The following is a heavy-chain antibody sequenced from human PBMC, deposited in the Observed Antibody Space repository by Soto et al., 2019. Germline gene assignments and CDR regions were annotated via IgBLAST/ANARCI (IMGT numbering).Heavy chain of an antibody. CDR3: ARLRGYSYGRNWFDP. J-gene: IGHJ5*02. Sequence: SETLSLTCTVSGGSISSYYWSWIRQPPGKGLEWIGYIYYSGSTNYNPSLKSRVTISVDTSKNQFSLKLSSVTAADTAVYYCARLRGYSYGRNWFDPWGQGTLVTVSS. V-gene: IGHV4-59*08. D-gene: IGHD5-18*01. CDR2: IYYSGST. CDR1: GGSISSYY.